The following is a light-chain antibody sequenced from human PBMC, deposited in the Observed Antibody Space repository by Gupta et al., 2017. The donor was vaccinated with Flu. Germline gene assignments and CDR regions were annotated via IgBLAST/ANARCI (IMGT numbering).Light chain of an antibody. CDR1: RSDVGGHNY. J-gene: IGLJ3*02. Sequence: GQSITISGTGTRSDVGGHNYVSWYQQHPGKDPKVLIDEGAKRPAGVSDRFSGSRSGNTASLTISGRQAGDEDNYYCSSYTNSLVFGGGTKLTVL. CDR3: SSYTNSLV. CDR2: EGA. V-gene: IGLV2-14*01.